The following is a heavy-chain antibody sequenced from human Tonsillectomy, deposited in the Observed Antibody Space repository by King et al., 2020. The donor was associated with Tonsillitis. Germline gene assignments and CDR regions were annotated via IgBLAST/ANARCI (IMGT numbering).Heavy chain of an antibody. V-gene: IGHV3-30*02. CDR1: GFIFSSYG. Sequence: VQLVESGGGVVQPAGSLRLSCAASGFIFSSYGMHWVRQAPGKGLEWVAFIRFDGRNKYYADSVKGRFTISRDNSKTTLYLQMNTLRAEDTAVYYCAKDLEYYDSSGYAGFDYWGQGTLVTVSS. D-gene: IGHD3-22*01. CDR2: IRFDGRNK. J-gene: IGHJ4*02. CDR3: AKDLEYYDSSGYAGFDY.